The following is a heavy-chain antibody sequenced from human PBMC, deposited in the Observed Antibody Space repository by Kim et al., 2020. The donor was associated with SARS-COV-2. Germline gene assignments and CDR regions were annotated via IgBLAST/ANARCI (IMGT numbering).Heavy chain of an antibody. J-gene: IGHJ4*02. CDR1: GGSFSGYY. Sequence: SETLSLTCAVYGGSFSGYYWSWIRQPPGKGLEWIGEINHSGSTNYNPSLKSRVTISVDTSKNQFSLKLSSVTAADTAVYYCARGLFGGFPITMVRGLDYWGQGTLVTVSS. V-gene: IGHV4-34*01. CDR3: ARGLFGGFPITMVRGLDY. CDR2: INHSGST. D-gene: IGHD3-10*01.